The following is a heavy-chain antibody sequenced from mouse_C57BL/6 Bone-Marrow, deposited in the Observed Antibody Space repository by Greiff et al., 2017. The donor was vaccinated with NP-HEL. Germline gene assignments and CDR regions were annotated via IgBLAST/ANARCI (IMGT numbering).Heavy chain of an antibody. CDR2: INPSSGYT. D-gene: IGHD1-1*01. Sequence: QVQLKESGAELARPGASVKMSCKASGYTFTSYTMHWVKQRPGQGLEWIGYINPSSGYTKYNQKFKDKATLTADKSSSTAYMQLSSLTSEDSAVYYCARLYGSPSYWYFDVWGTGTTVTVSS. CDR1: GYTFTSYT. J-gene: IGHJ1*03. CDR3: ARLYGSPSYWYFDV. V-gene: IGHV1-4*01.